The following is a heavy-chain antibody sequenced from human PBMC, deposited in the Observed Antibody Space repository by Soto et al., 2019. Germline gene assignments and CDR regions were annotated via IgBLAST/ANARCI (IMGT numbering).Heavy chain of an antibody. CDR3: AGSHLLTLAAADY. J-gene: IGHJ4*02. D-gene: IGHD6-13*01. Sequence: SETLSLTCAVYGRSFSGYYWSWIRQPPGKGLEWIGEINHSGSTNYNPSLKSRVTISVDTSKNQFSLKLSSVTAADTAVYYCAGSHLLTLAAADYWGQGTLVTVSS. V-gene: IGHV4-34*01. CDR1: GRSFSGYY. CDR2: INHSGST.